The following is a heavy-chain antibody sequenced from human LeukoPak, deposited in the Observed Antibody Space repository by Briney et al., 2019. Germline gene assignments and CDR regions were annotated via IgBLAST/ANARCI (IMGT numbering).Heavy chain of an antibody. V-gene: IGHV3-74*01. CDR3: ARDPGTRSHDWYFDL. J-gene: IGHJ2*01. Sequence: GGSLRLSRIGSGFSFNSHMMHWLRQDAGRGLVWVSRIMGDGRTTSYADSVKGRFTSSRDNDKNTVSQQMKSLRVEDTAIYYCARDPGTRSHDWYFDLWGRGTQVTVSS. CDR1: GFSFNSHM. CDR2: IMGDGRTT. D-gene: IGHD1-1*01.